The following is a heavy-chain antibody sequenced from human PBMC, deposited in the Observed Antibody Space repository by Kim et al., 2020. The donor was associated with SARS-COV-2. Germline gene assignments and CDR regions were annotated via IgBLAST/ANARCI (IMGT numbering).Heavy chain of an antibody. D-gene: IGHD3-10*01. J-gene: IGHJ6*02. CDR1: GFTFSSYG. CDR3: AKDPGIFWRIGSGSYYNPRYYYGMDV. V-gene: IGHV3-30*18. Sequence: GGSLRLSCAASGFTFSSYGMHWVRQAPGKGLEWVAVISYDGSNKYYADSVKGRFTISRDNSKNTLYLQMNSLRAEDTAVYYCAKDPGIFWRIGSGSYYNPRYYYGMDVWGQGTTVTVSS. CDR2: ISYDGSNK.